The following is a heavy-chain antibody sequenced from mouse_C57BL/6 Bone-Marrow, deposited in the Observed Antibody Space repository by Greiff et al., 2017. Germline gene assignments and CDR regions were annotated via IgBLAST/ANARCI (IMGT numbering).Heavy chain of an antibody. J-gene: IGHJ1*03. V-gene: IGHV2-3*01. D-gene: IGHD1-1*01. CDR2: IWGDGST. CDR3: AKPGGSSYRWYFDV. Sequence: VMLVESGPGLVAPSQSLSITCTVSGFSLTSYGVSWVRQPPGKGLEWLGVIWGDGSTNYHSALISRLGISKDNSKSQVFLKLNSLQTDDTATYYCAKPGGSSYRWYFDVWGTGTTVTVTS. CDR1: GFSLTSYG.